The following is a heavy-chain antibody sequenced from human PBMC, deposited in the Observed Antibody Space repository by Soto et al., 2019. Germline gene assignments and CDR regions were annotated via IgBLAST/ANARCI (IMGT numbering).Heavy chain of an antibody. D-gene: IGHD3-22*01. CDR3: AKGPYYYDSSGYYFDY. CDR2: ISWNSGSI. CDR1: GFTFDDYA. J-gene: IGHJ4*02. Sequence: EVQLVESGGGLVQPGRSLRLSCAASGFTFDDYAMHWVRQAPGKGLEWVSGISWNSGSIGYADSVKGRFTISRDNAKNSLYLQMNSLRAEDTALYYCAKGPYYYDSSGYYFDYWGQGTLVTVSS. V-gene: IGHV3-9*01.